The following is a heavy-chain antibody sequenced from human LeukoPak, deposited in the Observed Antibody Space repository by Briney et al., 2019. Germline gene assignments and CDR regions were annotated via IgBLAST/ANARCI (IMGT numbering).Heavy chain of an antibody. CDR2: ISGSGGST. CDR3: AKTPDIVVVTAITGSFDY. CDR1: GFTFSSYA. V-gene: IGHV3-23*01. Sequence: GSLRLSCAASGFTFSSYAMSWVRQAPGKGLEWVSAISGSGGSTYYADPVKGRFTISRDNSKNTLYLQMNSLRAEDTAVYYCAKTPDIVVVTAITGSFDYWGQGTLVTVSS. D-gene: IGHD2-21*02. J-gene: IGHJ4*02.